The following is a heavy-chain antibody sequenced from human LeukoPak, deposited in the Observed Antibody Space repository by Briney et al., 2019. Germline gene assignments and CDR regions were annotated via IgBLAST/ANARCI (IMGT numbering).Heavy chain of an antibody. D-gene: IGHD6-19*01. CDR3: ARDGGSGWNPNFDY. Sequence: GGSLRLSCAASGFIFSDYWMSWVRQAPRKGLEWVAIIKQDGSEKYYVDSVKGRFTISRDNAKNSLYLQMNSLRVEDTAVYYCARDGGSGWNPNFDYWGQGTLVTVSS. CDR2: IKQDGSEK. CDR1: GFIFSDYW. V-gene: IGHV3-7*01. J-gene: IGHJ4*02.